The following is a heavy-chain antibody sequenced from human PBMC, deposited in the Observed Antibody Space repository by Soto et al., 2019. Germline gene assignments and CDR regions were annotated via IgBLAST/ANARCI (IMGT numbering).Heavy chain of an antibody. D-gene: IGHD3-10*01. CDR2: IWYDVCNK. CDR3: ARERGINMVRGGPPGSY. J-gene: IGHJ4*02. V-gene: IGHV3-33*01. Sequence: GGSLRLSCAASGFTFSSYGMHWVRQAPGKGLEWVAVIWYDVCNKYYADSVKGRFTISRDNSKNTLYLQMNSLRAEDTAVYYCARERGINMVRGGPPGSYWGQGTLVTVSS. CDR1: GFTFSSYG.